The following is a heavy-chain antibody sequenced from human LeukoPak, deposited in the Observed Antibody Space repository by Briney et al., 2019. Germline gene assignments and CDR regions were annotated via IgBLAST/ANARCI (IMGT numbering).Heavy chain of an antibody. J-gene: IGHJ3*02. Sequence: GGSLRLSCAASGFTFSSYGMHWVRQAPGKGLEWVAFIRCDGSNKYYADSVKGRFTISRDNSKNTLYLQMNSLRAEDTAVYYCARVLGGAFDIWGQGTMVTVSS. D-gene: IGHD3-10*01. CDR3: ARVLGGAFDI. V-gene: IGHV3-30*02. CDR2: IRCDGSNK. CDR1: GFTFSSYG.